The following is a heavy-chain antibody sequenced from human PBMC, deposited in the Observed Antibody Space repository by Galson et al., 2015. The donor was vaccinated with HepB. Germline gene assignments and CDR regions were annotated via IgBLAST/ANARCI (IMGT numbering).Heavy chain of an antibody. V-gene: IGHV3-33*08. J-gene: IGHJ6*02. Sequence: SLRLSCAASGFTFSSYGMHWVRQAPGKGLEWVAVIWYDGSNKYYADSVKGRFTISRDNSKNTLYLQMNSLRAEDTAVYYCARGHGSGSYYNDYYGMDVWGQGTTVTVSS. CDR3: ARGHGSGSYYNDYYGMDV. CDR2: IWYDGSNK. CDR1: GFTFSSYG. D-gene: IGHD3-10*01.